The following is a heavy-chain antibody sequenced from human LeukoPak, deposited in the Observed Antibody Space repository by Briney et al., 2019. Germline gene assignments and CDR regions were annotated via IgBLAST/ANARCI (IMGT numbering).Heavy chain of an antibody. Sequence: SSESLSLTCTVSGDSISSYYWSWIRRPAGKGLEWVGRIYTSGSTNYNPSLKSRVTMSVDTSQNQFSLTLSSVTAADTAVYYCARSDFWSGYRFDFWGQGTLVTVSS. CDR2: IYTSGST. D-gene: IGHD3-3*01. V-gene: IGHV4-4*07. CDR1: GDSISSYY. CDR3: ARSDFWSGYRFDF. J-gene: IGHJ4*02.